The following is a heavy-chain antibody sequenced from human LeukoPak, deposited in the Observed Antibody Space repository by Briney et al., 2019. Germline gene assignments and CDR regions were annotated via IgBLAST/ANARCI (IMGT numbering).Heavy chain of an antibody. CDR2: IYYSGST. V-gene: IGHV4-59*12. Sequence: SETLSLTCTVSGGSINTYSWTWIQQPPGKGLEWIGNIYYSGSTNYNPSLKSRVTISVDTSKNQFSLKLSSVTAADTAVYYCARGTGGYWGQGTLVAVSS. J-gene: IGHJ4*02. D-gene: IGHD1-1*01. CDR1: GGSINTYS. CDR3: ARGTGGY.